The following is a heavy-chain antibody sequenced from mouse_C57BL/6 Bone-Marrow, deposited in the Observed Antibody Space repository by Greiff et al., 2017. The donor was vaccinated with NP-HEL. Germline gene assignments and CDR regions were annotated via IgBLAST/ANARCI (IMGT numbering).Heavy chain of an antibody. Sequence: QLQQSGAELVKPGASVKMSCKASGYTFTSYWITWVKQRPGQGLEWIGDIYPGSGSTNYNEKFKSKATLTVDTSSSTAYMQLSSLTSEDSAVYYCARDGGDYAMDYWGQGTSVTVSS. J-gene: IGHJ4*01. CDR3: ARDGGDYAMDY. CDR2: IYPGSGST. CDR1: GYTFTSYW. V-gene: IGHV1-55*01. D-gene: IGHD2-3*01.